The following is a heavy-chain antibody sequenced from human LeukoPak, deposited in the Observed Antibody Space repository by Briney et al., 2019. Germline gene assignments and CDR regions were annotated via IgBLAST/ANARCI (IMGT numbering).Heavy chain of an antibody. Sequence: GGSLRLSWAASGFTFSSYWMSWVRQAPGKGLEWVANIKQDGSEKYYVDSVKGRFTISRDNAKNSLYLQMNSLRAEDTAVYYCARGPYDSSGYRFDYWGQGTLVTVSS. V-gene: IGHV3-7*04. D-gene: IGHD3-22*01. J-gene: IGHJ4*02. CDR1: GFTFSSYW. CDR3: ARGPYDSSGYRFDY. CDR2: IKQDGSEK.